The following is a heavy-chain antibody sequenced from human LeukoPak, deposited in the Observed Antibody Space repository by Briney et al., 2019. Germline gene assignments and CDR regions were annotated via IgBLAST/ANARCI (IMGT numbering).Heavy chain of an antibody. J-gene: IGHJ4*02. V-gene: IGHV3-7*01. CDR2: INRDGSQK. CDR3: ARGFGGAQQYYFDY. D-gene: IGHD3-10*01. Sequence: PGGSLRLSCAASGFSLSAYWMTWVRQAPGKGLEWVANINRDGSQKNHVDSVRGRFTISRDNAKNSLYLQMNSLTAEDTAVYYCARGFGGAQQYYFDYWGQGTLVTVSS. CDR1: GFSLSAYW.